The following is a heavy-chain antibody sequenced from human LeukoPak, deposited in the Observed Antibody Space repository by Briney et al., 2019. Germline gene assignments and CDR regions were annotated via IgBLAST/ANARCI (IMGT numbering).Heavy chain of an antibody. J-gene: IGHJ6*03. Sequence: ASVKVSCKXSGGTFSSYAISWVRQAPGQGLERMGGIIPIFGTANYAQKFQGRVTITTDESTSTAYMELSSLRSEDTAVYYCARGNHYYGSSDKYYYYMDVWGKGTTVTVSS. CDR1: GGTFSSYA. CDR2: IIPIFGTA. CDR3: ARGNHYYGSSDKYYYYMDV. D-gene: IGHD3-22*01. V-gene: IGHV1-69*05.